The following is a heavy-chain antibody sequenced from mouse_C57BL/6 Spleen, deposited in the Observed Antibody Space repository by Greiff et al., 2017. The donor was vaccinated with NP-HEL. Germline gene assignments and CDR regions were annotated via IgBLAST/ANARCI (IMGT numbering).Heavy chain of an antibody. Sequence: VQLQQSGAELARPGASVKLSCKASGYTFTSYGISWVKQRTGQGLEWIGEIYPRSGNTYYNEKFKGKATLTADKSSSTAYMELRSLTSRVSTVDFSARCRDYDYDEGMDYWGQGTSVTVSS. J-gene: IGHJ4*01. CDR1: GYTFTSYG. CDR3: ARCRDYDYDEGMDY. CDR2: IYPRSGNT. D-gene: IGHD2-4*01. V-gene: IGHV1-81*01.